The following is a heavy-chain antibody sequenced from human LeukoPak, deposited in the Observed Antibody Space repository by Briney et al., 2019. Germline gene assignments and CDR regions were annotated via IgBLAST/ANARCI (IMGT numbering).Heavy chain of an antibody. D-gene: IGHD6-13*01. CDR2: ISSSGSTI. Sequence: TGGSLRLSCADSGFTFSSHEMNWVRQAPEKGLEWVSYISSSGSTIYYADSVKGRFTISRDNAKNSLYLQMNSLRAEDTAVYCCARGGSSWYYYFDHWGQGTLVTVSS. CDR1: GFTFSSHE. V-gene: IGHV3-48*03. CDR3: ARGGSSWYYYFDH. J-gene: IGHJ4*02.